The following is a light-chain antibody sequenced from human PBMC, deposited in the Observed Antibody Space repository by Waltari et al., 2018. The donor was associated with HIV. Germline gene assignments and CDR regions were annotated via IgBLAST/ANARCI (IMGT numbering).Light chain of an antibody. J-gene: IGLJ3*02. V-gene: IGLV1-40*01. Sequence: QSVLTQPPSVSGAPGQRVTISCTGSSPNIGAGYDVHWYQQLPGTAPKLLIYGNTNRPSWVSDRFSGSKSGTSASLAITGLQAEDEAVYYCQSYDSRQSGFWVFGGGTTLTVL. CDR3: QSYDSRQSGFWV. CDR2: GNT. CDR1: SPNIGAGYD.